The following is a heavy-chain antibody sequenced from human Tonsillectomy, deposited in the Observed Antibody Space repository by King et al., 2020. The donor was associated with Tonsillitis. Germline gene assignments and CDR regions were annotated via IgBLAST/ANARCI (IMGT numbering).Heavy chain of an antibody. D-gene: IGHD3-22*01. CDR2: ICGSGCSI. CDR3: AKDFNKWGYDGSGSDF. V-gene: IGHV3-23*04. J-gene: IGHJ4*02. Sequence: VQLVESGGGLVQPGGSLRLSCTASGFTFRSYAMSWVRQAPGKGLEWLSGICGSGCSIYYADSVKGLFAISRDNSKNTLYLETNSLRAEDTAVYYCAKDFNKWGYDGSGSDFWGQGTLVTVSS. CDR1: GFTFRSYA.